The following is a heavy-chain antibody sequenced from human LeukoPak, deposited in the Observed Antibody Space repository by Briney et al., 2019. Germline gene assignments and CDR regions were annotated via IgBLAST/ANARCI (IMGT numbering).Heavy chain of an antibody. CDR1: GYTFTGYY. CDR3: ARDSLWFGELIDY. V-gene: IGHV1-18*04. Sequence: ASVKVSCKASGYTFTGYYMHWVRQAPGQGLEWMGWISAYNGNTNYAQKLQGRVTMTTDTSTSTAYMELRSLRSDDTAVYYCARDSLWFGELIDYWGQGTLVTVSS. D-gene: IGHD3-10*01. J-gene: IGHJ4*02. CDR2: ISAYNGNT.